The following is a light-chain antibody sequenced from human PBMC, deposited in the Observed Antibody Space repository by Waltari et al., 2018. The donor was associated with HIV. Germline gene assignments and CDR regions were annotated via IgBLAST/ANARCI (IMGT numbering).Light chain of an antibody. Sequence: QSALTQPPSASGPPGQSVTISCTGTRIDVSGYNYVSSYLQHPGQDTKLMILDVSKRPSGVPDGFSGSKSGNTAFLTVSGLQAEDEADYYCKSYAGSSNPYVFGTGTKVTVL. J-gene: IGLJ1*01. CDR3: KSYAGSSNPYV. V-gene: IGLV2-8*01. CDR2: DVS. CDR1: RIDVSGYNY.